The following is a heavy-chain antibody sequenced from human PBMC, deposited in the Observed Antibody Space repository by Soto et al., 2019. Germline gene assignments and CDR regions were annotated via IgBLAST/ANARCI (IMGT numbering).Heavy chain of an antibody. Sequence: SETLSLTCTVSGGSISSGGYYWSWIRQHPGKGLEWIGYIYYSGSTYYNPSLKSRVTISVDTSKNQFSLKLSSVTAADTAVYYCARVPYYDFWSGYYGSSYCYFDYWGQGTLVTVSS. J-gene: IGHJ4*02. D-gene: IGHD3-3*01. CDR3: ARVPYYDFWSGYYGSSYCYFDY. CDR2: IYYSGST. CDR1: GGSISSGGYY. V-gene: IGHV4-31*03.